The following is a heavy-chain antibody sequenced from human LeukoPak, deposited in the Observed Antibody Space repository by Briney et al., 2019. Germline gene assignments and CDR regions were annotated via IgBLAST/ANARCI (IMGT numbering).Heavy chain of an antibody. D-gene: IGHD2-2*01. J-gene: IGHJ6*03. Sequence: SETLSLTCTVYGGSFSGYYWSWIRQPPGKGLEWIGEINHSGSTNYNPSLKSRVTISVDTSKNQFSLKLSSVPAADTAVYYCARGRVGPAARNYYYYYYMDVWGKGTTVTVSS. CDR2: INHSGST. CDR3: ARGRVGPAARNYYYYYYMDV. V-gene: IGHV4-34*01. CDR1: GGSFSGYY.